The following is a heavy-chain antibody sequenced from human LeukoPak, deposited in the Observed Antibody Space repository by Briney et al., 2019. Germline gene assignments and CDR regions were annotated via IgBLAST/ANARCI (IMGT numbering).Heavy chain of an antibody. D-gene: IGHD1-26*01. CDR1: GFTFSSYG. CDR2: VSKTGGST. V-gene: IGHV3-23*01. J-gene: IGHJ4*02. Sequence: GGSLRLSCAASGFTFSSYGMSWVRQAPGKGLEWVSAVSKTGGSTYYADSVKGRFTISRDNSKNTLYLQMNSLRAEDTAIYYCAKGREWELPLDYWGQGTLATVSS. CDR3: AKGREWELPLDY.